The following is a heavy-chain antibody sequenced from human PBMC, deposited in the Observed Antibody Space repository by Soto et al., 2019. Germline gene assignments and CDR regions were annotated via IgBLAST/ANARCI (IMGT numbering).Heavy chain of an antibody. CDR2: MDQDGSET. CDR1: GFTFSTYW. J-gene: IGHJ4*02. CDR3: VGGGNFCIN. Sequence: EVQLVESGGGLVQPGGSLRLSCAASGFTFSTYWMTWVRQPPGKGLEWVANMDQDGSETYYVDSVRGRFTVSRDNAKNSLYLQMNSLRVGDTAVYYCVGGGNFCINWGQGTLFTVSP. V-gene: IGHV3-7*01. D-gene: IGHD3-16*01.